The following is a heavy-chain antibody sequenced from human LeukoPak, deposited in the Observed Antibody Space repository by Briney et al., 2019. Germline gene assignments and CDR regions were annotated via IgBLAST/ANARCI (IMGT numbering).Heavy chain of an antibody. CDR3: AKEAVRSSIAVAGTRYFQH. CDR2: ISYDGNNK. V-gene: IGHV3-30-3*01. CDR1: GFTFSTYA. Sequence: GSLRLSCAASGFTFSTYAMHWVRQAPGKGLEWVAVISYDGNNKYYADSVKGRFTISRDNSKNTLYLQMNSLRAEDTAVYYCAKEAVRSSIAVAGTRYFQHWGQGTLVTVSS. J-gene: IGHJ1*01. D-gene: IGHD6-13*01.